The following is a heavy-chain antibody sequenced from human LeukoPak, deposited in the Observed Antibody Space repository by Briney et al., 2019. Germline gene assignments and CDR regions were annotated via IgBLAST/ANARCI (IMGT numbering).Heavy chain of an antibody. CDR2: MNPNSGNT. D-gene: IGHD3-10*02. J-gene: IGHJ5*02. V-gene: IGHV1-8*01. CDR1: GYTFTSYD. CDR3: ARVPVRMLGFRWFDP. Sequence: ASVKVSCKASGYTFTSYDINLVRQATGQGLEWMGWMNPNSGNTGYAQKFQGRVTMTRNTSISTAYMELSSLRSEDTAVYYCARVPVRMLGFRWFDPWGQGTLVTVSS.